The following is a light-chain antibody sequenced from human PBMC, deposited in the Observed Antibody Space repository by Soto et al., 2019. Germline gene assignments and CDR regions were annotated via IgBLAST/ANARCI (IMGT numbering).Light chain of an antibody. J-gene: IGLJ3*02. Sequence: QSALTQSRSVSGSPGQSVTISCTGTSSDVGGYNYVSWYQQHPGKAPKVIIHNVSERPSGVPDRFSGSKSGNTASLTISGLQAEDEADYYCCSYAGSYWVFGGGTKLTFL. CDR1: SSDVGGYNY. CDR2: NVS. V-gene: IGLV2-11*01. CDR3: CSYAGSYWV.